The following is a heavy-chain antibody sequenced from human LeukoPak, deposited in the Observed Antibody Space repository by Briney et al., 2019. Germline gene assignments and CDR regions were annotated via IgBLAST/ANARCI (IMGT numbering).Heavy chain of an antibody. J-gene: IGHJ4*02. Sequence: HPGGSLRLSCAASGFTVSSNYMSWVRQAPGKGLEWVSVIYSGGSTYYADSVKGRFTISRDNAKNTLYLQMNSLRAEDTAVYYCASSVITPFDYWGQGTLVTVSS. V-gene: IGHV3-53*01. CDR3: ASSVITPFDY. CDR2: IYSGGST. D-gene: IGHD4-23*01. CDR1: GFTVSSNY.